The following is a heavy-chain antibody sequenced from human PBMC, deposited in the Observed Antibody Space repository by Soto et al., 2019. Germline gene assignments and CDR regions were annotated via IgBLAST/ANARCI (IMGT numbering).Heavy chain of an antibody. CDR2: ISYDGSNK. V-gene: IGHV3-30*18. CDR3: AKVGGYCSSTSCPWRWFDP. J-gene: IGHJ5*02. D-gene: IGHD2-2*01. CDR1: GFTFSSYG. Sequence: GSLRLSCAASGFTFSSYGMHWVRQAPGKGLEWVAVISYDGSNKYYADSVKGRFTISRDNSKNTLYLQMNSLRAEDTAVYYCAKVGGYCSSTSCPWRWFDPWGQGTLVTVSS.